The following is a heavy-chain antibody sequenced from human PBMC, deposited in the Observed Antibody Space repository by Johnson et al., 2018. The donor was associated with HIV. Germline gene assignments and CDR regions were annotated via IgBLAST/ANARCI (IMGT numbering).Heavy chain of an antibody. CDR2: ISYDGSNK. J-gene: IGHJ3*02. V-gene: IGHV3-30-3*01. D-gene: IGHD1-26*01. CDR3: ARDLSEGELGHAFDI. Sequence: QVQLVESGGGVVQPGRSLTLSCAASEFTFGSFTMHWVRQAPGKGLEWVAVISYDGSNKYYADSVKCRFTISRDNSKNTLYLQMNSLRAEDTAVYYCARDLSEGELGHAFDIWGQGTMVTVSS. CDR1: EFTFGSFT.